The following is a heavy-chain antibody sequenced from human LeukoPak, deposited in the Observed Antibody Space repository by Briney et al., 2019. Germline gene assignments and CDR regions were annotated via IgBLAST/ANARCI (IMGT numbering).Heavy chain of an antibody. CDR3: AKGDYYNMDV. J-gene: IGHJ6*03. Sequence: SETLSLTCTVSSGSISSSSYYWGWIRQPPGKGLEWIGSIYYSGSTYYNPSLKSRVTISVETSKNQFSLKLSSVTAADTAVYYCAKGDYYNMDVWGKGTTVTVSS. CDR1: SGSISSSSYY. V-gene: IGHV4-39*07. CDR2: IYYSGST.